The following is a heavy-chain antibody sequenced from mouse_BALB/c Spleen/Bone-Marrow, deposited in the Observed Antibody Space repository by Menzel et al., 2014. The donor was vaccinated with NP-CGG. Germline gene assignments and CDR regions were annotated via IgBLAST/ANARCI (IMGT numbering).Heavy chain of an antibody. D-gene: IGHD2-1*01. CDR3: ASYGNSFGY. V-gene: IGHV1-39*01. CDR1: GYSFTGYN. J-gene: IGHJ3*01. CDR2: IDPHYGGT. Sequence: VQLQQPGPELKKPGASVKISCKASGYSFTGYNMNWVKQSNGKSLEWIGNIDPHYGGTSYNQKFKDKATLTVDKSSNTAYMQLKSLTSEDSAIYYCASYGNSFGYWGQGTLVTVSA.